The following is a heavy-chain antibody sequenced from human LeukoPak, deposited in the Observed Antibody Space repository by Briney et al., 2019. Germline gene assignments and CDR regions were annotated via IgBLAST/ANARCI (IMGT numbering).Heavy chain of an antibody. V-gene: IGHV1-69*06. CDR1: GGTFSSYA. CDR2: IIPILCTA. Sequence: SVKVSCKSSGGTFSSYAISWVRQAPGQGREGMGGIIPILCTAIYAQQFQGRATITAAKSTSTAYMELSSLRSEDTAVYYCARGPAYYYHSSVSPLQFDYWGQGTLVTVSS. CDR3: ARGPAYYYHSSVSPLQFDY. D-gene: IGHD3-22*01. J-gene: IGHJ4*02.